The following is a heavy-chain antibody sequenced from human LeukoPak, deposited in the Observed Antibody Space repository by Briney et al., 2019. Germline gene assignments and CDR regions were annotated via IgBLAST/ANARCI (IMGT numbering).Heavy chain of an antibody. D-gene: IGHD3-22*01. J-gene: IGHJ1*01. CDR3: ARVNDSSGYRYFQH. Sequence: ASVNVSGKASGYTVTHYYIHWVRQAPRQGLEWRGWINPNSGGTNYAQKFQGRVTMTRDTSISQAYMELSRVRSDDTAVYYCARVNDSSGYRYFQHWGQGTLVTVSS. CDR2: INPNSGGT. V-gene: IGHV1-2*02. CDR1: GYTVTHYY.